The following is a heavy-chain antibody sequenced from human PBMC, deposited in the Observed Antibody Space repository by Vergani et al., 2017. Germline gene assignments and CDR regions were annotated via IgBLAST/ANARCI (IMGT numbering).Heavy chain of an antibody. CDR1: GFTFSSYE. J-gene: IGHJ4*02. Sequence: EVQLVESGGGLVRPGGSLRLSCAASGFTFSSYEMNWVRQAPGKGLEWVSYISSSGSTIYYADSVKGRFTISRDNAKNSLYLQMNSLRAEDTAVYYCARAKTPTVTEYYFDYWGQGTLVTVSS. CDR2: ISSSGSTI. V-gene: IGHV3-48*03. CDR3: ARAKTPTVTEYYFDY. D-gene: IGHD4-17*01.